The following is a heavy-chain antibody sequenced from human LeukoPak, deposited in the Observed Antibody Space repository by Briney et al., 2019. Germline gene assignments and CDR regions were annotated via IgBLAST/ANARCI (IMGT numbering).Heavy chain of an antibody. Sequence: GASVTVSFTASGYTFTIYYMHWVRQAPGQGLEWMGIINPSGGSTSYAQKFQGRVTMTRDTSTSTVYMELSGLRSEDTAVYYCARVGYDSSGYQSDYWGQGTLVTVSS. CDR3: ARVGYDSSGYQSDY. D-gene: IGHD3-22*01. J-gene: IGHJ4*02. V-gene: IGHV1-46*01. CDR1: GYTFTIYY. CDR2: INPSGGST.